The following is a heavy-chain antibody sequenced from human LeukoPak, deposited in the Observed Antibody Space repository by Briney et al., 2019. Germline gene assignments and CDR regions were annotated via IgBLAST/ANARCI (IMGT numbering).Heavy chain of an antibody. D-gene: IGHD3-10*01. J-gene: IGHJ5*02. CDR1: GVSISSSNSY. Sequence: SENLSLTCTVSGVSISSSNSYWGWIRQPPGKGLEWIGSIYYSGNTYYNASLKSRVTISVDTSKNQFSLKLSSVTAADTAVYYCARTSGWFGNWFDPWGQGTLVTVSS. CDR3: ARTSGWFGNWFDP. CDR2: IYYSGNT. V-gene: IGHV4-39*07.